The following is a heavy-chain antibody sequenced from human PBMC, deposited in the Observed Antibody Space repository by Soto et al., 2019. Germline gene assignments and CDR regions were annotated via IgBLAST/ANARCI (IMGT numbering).Heavy chain of an antibody. Sequence: SETLSLTCTVSGGSITTYQWSRIRQPPGKGLEWIGGYSGFTDYNPSLESRATISVDHSKNQFSLTLRSVTAADTAVYYCARDYGDYSFFFDYWGQGALVTVSS. V-gene: IGHV4-59*01. CDR2: YSGFT. CDR1: GGSITTYQ. D-gene: IGHD4-17*01. J-gene: IGHJ4*02. CDR3: ARDYGDYSFFFDY.